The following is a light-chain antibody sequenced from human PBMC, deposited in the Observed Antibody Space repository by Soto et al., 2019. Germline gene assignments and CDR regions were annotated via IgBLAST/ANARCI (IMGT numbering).Light chain of an antibody. J-gene: IGLJ3*02. CDR1: SSDVGGYNY. CDR3: SSYTTSYTWV. V-gene: IGLV2-14*01. Sequence: QSALTQPASVSGSPGQSITISCTGTSSDVGGYNYVSWYQQHPDKAPKLMIYDVSKRPSGVSNRFSGSKSGNTASLTISGLQAEDEADYFGSSYTTSYTWVFGGGTKLTVL. CDR2: DVS.